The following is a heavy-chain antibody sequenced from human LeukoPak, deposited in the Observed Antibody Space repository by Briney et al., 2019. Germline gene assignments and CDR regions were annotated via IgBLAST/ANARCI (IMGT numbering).Heavy chain of an antibody. CDR3: ARGADGVSSNSRGWFDP. Sequence: PGGSLRLSCAASGFTFSTYTMNWVRQAPGKGLEWVSSFSSSGSYIYYADSVRGRFTISRDNAKNSLYLQMNSLRAEDTAVYSCARGADGVSSNSRGWFDPWGQGTLVTVSS. D-gene: IGHD2-15*01. J-gene: IGHJ5*02. CDR2: FSSSGSYI. V-gene: IGHV3-21*01. CDR1: GFTFSTYT.